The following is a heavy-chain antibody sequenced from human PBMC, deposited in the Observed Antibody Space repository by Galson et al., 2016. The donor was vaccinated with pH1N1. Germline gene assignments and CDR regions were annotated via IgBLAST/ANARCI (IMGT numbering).Heavy chain of an antibody. CDR2: IDWDDAK. CDR3: ARFLYGDYSGYFDY. Sequence: PALVKPTQTLTLTCSFSGFSLSTSGMCVSWIRQPPGKALEWLALIDWDDAKYYSTSLKTRLTISKDTSNNQVVLTLTNMDPVDTATYYCARFLYGDYSGYFDYWGQGTLVTVSS. J-gene: IGHJ4*02. V-gene: IGHV2-70*01. CDR1: GFSLSTSGMC. D-gene: IGHD4-17*01.